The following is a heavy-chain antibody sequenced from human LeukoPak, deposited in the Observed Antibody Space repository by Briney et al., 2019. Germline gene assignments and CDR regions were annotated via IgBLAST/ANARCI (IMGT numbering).Heavy chain of an antibody. CDR3: ARDPYYYDSSGYYNY. V-gene: IGHV3-74*01. J-gene: IGHJ4*02. D-gene: IGHD3-22*01. CDR1: GFTFSSYW. CDR2: INNDGSIT. Sequence: GGSLRLSCAASGFTFSSYWMHWVRQDPGKGLVWVSHINNDGSITNYADSVKGRFTISRDNAKNTLYLQMNSLRAEDTAVYYCARDPYYYDSSGYYNYWGQGTLVIVSS.